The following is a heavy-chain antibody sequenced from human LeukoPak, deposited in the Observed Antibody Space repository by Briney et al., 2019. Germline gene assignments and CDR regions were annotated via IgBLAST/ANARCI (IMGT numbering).Heavy chain of an antibody. CDR2: LYSNGNT. CDR3: TRWNGGDWYFDH. CDR1: GVTVSSNY. J-gene: IGHJ2*01. Sequence: PGGSLRLSCAASGVTVSSNYMSWVRQVPGEGPEWVAVLYSNGNTFYGESVKGRFIISRDNSRNTVFLQMNILRVGDTAVYYCTRWNGGDWYFDHWGRGTLVTVSS. D-gene: IGHD1-1*01. V-gene: IGHV3-53*01.